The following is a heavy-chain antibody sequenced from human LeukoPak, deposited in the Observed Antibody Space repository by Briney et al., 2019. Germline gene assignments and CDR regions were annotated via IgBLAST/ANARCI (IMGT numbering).Heavy chain of an antibody. CDR3: ARHEPVITLSSYYNRIDV. D-gene: IGHD1-14*01. CDR1: GFTFSTYS. Sequence: GGSLRLFCAASGFTFSTYSMNWVRQARGKALEWVSSISTSSTYIYYADSLKGRFTISRDNAKYSLHLQMYSLRAEHTAVDYGARHEPVITLSSYYNRIDVWGQGTTVTVSS. CDR2: ISTSSTYI. J-gene: IGHJ6*02. V-gene: IGHV3-21*01.